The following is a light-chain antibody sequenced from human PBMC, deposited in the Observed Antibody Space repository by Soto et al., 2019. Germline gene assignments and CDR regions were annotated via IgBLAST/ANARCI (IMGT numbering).Light chain of an antibody. CDR1: PSVLYNSNNKNH. CDR2: GAS. J-gene: IGKJ2*01. CDR3: QQYYSIPFT. Sequence: DFVMTQAPDSLAVSLGERATINCKSSPSVLYNSNNKNHLGWFQQKPGHPPKLLIYGASFRPSGVPDRFGGSGSGTDFTFTISSLQAEDVAVYYCQQYYSIPFTFGQGTKLEI. V-gene: IGKV4-1*01.